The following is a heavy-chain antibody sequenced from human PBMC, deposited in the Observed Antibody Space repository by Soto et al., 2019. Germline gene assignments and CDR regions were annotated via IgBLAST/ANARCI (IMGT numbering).Heavy chain of an antibody. Sequence: GSVEVSFKTSGYMFTRHGITWLRQTPGQGLAWVGWISPYSGNTHYAQSLQGRVSMSTDRSTDTAYMELRGLRSDDTAVYYCARLSWLLQPADYWGQGTLVTVSS. CDR3: ARLSWLLQPADY. D-gene: IGHD5-12*01. CDR2: ISPYSGNT. V-gene: IGHV1-18*04. J-gene: IGHJ4*02. CDR1: GYMFTRHG.